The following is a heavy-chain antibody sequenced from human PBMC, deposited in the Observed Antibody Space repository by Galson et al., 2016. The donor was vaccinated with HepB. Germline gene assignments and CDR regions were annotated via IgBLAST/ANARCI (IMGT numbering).Heavy chain of an antibody. CDR2: IDWDDDK. D-gene: IGHD1-26*01. V-gene: IGHV2-70*01. Sequence: PALVKPTQTLTLTCTFSGFSLSTSGMCVSWIRQPPGKALEWLALIDWDDDKYYSTSLKTRLTISQDTSKNQVVLTMTNMDPVDTATYYCARIRREGDYFDYWGQGTLVTVSS. J-gene: IGHJ4*02. CDR3: ARIRREGDYFDY. CDR1: GFSLSTSGMC.